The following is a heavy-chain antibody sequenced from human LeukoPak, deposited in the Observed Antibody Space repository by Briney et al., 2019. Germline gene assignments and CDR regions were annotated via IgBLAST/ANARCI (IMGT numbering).Heavy chain of an antibody. D-gene: IGHD2-2*01. CDR3: ARHTIVVVPAAISYGRRYYFDY. J-gene: IGHJ4*02. V-gene: IGHV4-39*01. CDR2: IYYSGST. Sequence: SETLSLTCTVSGGSISSSSYYWGWIRQPPGKGLEWIGSIYYSGSTYYNPSLKSRVTISVDTSKNQFSLKLSSVTAADTAVHYCARHTIVVVPAAISYGRRYYFDYWGQGTLVTVSS. CDR1: GGSISSSSYY.